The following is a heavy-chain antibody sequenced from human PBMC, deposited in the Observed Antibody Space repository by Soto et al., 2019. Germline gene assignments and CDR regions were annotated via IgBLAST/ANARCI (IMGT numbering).Heavy chain of an antibody. CDR1: GFTFSSYA. D-gene: IGHD6-13*01. Sequence: GGSLRLSCAASGFTFSSYAMSCVRQAPGKGLEWVSAISGSGGSTYYADSVKGRFTISRDNSKNTLYLQMNSLRAEDTAVYYCATSSSWFPYYFDYWRQGTLVTVSS. J-gene: IGHJ4*02. CDR3: ATSSSWFPYYFDY. CDR2: ISGSGGST. V-gene: IGHV3-23*01.